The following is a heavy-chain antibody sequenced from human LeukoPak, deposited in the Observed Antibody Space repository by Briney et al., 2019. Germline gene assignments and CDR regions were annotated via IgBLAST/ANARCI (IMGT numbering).Heavy chain of an antibody. CDR1: GGSISSGDYY. CDR2: IYYSGST. D-gene: IGHD4-23*01. CDR3: AGSGKRNAFDI. V-gene: IGHV4-30-4*08. J-gene: IGHJ3*02. Sequence: PSQTLTLTCTVSGGSISSGDYYWSWIRQPPGKGLEWIGYIYYSGSTYYNPSLKSRVTISVDTSKNQFSLKLSSVTAADTAVYYCAGSGKRNAFDIWGQGTMVTVSS.